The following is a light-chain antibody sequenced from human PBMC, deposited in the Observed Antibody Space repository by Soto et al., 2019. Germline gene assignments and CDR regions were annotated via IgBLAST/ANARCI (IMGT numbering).Light chain of an antibody. J-gene: IGLJ1*01. CDR3: YSYAGSNNFV. CDR1: YSDVGGYSY. Sequence: QSALTQPPSASGSPGQSVTISCTGTYSDVGGYSYVSWYQQHPGKAPKLMIYEVNKRPSGVPDRFSGSKSGNTASLTVSGLQAEDEADYYCYSYAGSNNFVFGTGTKVTVL. V-gene: IGLV2-8*01. CDR2: EVN.